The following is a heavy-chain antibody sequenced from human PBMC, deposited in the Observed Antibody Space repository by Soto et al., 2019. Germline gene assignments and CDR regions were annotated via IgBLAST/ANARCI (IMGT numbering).Heavy chain of an antibody. D-gene: IGHD3-16*01. CDR1: GGSISSGDYY. V-gene: IGHV4-30-4*01. CDR2: IYYSGST. CDR3: ARAGVTVPPFGGGEKYYFDY. J-gene: IGHJ4*02. Sequence: SETLSLTCTVSGGSISSGDYYWSWIRQPPGKGLEWIGYIYYSGSTYYNPSLKSRVTISVDTSKNQFSLKLSSVTAADTAVYYCARAGVTVPPFGGGEKYYFDYWGQGTLVTVSS.